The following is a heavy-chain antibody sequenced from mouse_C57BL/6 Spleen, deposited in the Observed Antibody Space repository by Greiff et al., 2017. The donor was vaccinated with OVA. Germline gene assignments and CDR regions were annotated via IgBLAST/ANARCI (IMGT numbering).Heavy chain of an antibody. V-gene: IGHV1-64*01. CDR2: IHPNSGST. Sequence: QVQLQQPGAELVKPGASVKLSCKASGYPFTSYWMHWVKQRPGQGLEWIGMIHPNSGSTNYNEKFKSKATLTVDKSSSTAYMQLSSLTSEDSAVYYCARGDYGSSYPYYFDYWGQGTTLTVSS. D-gene: IGHD1-1*01. CDR3: ARGDYGSSYPYYFDY. J-gene: IGHJ2*01. CDR1: GYPFTSYW.